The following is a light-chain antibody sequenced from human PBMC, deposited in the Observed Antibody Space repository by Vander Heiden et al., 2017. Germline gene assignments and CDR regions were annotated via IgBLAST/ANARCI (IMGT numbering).Light chain of an antibody. J-gene: IGLJ2*01. Sequence: HSVLTQPPSASGTPGQRVTISCSGSSSNLGSNTVNWYQQLPGTAPKLLIYSNSRRPSGVPDRFSGSKSGTSASLAISGLQSEDEADYYCAAWDDSLNGPVVFGGGTKLTVL. CDR3: AAWDDSLNGPVV. CDR1: SSNLGSNT. CDR2: SNS. V-gene: IGLV1-44*01.